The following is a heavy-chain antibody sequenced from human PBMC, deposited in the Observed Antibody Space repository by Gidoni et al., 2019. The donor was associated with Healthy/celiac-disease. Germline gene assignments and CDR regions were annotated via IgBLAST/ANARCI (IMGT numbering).Heavy chain of an antibody. CDR3: ASDRVRRDGYKNDY. Sequence: QVQLVESGGGVVQPGRSLRLACAASGFTFSSYAMHWVRQAPGKGLEWVAVISYDGSNKYYADSVKGRFTISRDNSKNTLYLQMNSLRAEDTAVYYCASDRVRRDGYKNDYWGQGTLVTVSS. D-gene: IGHD5-12*01. CDR2: ISYDGSNK. CDR1: GFTFSSYA. V-gene: IGHV3-30-3*01. J-gene: IGHJ4*02.